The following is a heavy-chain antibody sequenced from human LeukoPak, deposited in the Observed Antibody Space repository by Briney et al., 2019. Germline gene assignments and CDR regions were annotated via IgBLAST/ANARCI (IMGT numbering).Heavy chain of an antibody. CDR1: GYTFTSYG. Sequence: ASVKVSCKASGYTFTSYGISWVRQAPGQGLEWMGWISAYNGNTNYAQKLQGRVTMTSDTSTTTVYMDLSSLRSEDTAVYYCARDSITFGGFTFDFWGQGTLVTVSS. CDR3: ARDSITFGGFTFDF. CDR2: ISAYNGNT. V-gene: IGHV1-18*01. D-gene: IGHD3-16*01. J-gene: IGHJ4*02.